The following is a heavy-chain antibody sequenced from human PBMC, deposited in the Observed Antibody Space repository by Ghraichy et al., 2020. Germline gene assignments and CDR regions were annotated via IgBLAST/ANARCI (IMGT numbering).Heavy chain of an antibody. CDR1: GFTFSNYA. CDR2: ISGSAGST. CDR3: ATTGSYSHGS. J-gene: IGHJ4*02. V-gene: IGHV3-23*01. Sequence: GSLRLSCAASGFTFSNYAMTWVRQAPGKGLEWVSVISGSAGSTYYADSVKGRFTISRDNSKNMLYLQMNSLRAADTALYYCATTGSYSHGSGGQGTLVTVSS. D-gene: IGHD4-11*01.